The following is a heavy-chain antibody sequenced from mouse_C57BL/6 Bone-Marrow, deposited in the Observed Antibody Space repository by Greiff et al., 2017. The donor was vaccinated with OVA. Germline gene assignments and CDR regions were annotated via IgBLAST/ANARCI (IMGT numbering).Heavy chain of an antibody. CDR3: ARRRIVRYYFDY. CDR2: IDPSDSYT. V-gene: IGHV1-69*01. CDR1: GYTFTSYW. J-gene: IGHJ2*01. D-gene: IGHD2-12*01. Sequence: QVQLQQPGAELVMPGASVKLSCKASGYTFTSYWMHWVKQRPGQGLEWIGEIDPSDSYTNYHQKFKGKSTLTVDKSSSTAYMQLSSLTSEDSAVYYCARRRIVRYYFDYWGQGTTLTVSS.